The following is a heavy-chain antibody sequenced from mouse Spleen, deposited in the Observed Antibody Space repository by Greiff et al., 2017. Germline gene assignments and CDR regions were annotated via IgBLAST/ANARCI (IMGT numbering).Heavy chain of an antibody. CDR2: ISSGGSYT. CDR1: GFTFSSYG. Sequence: EVKLMESGGDLVKPGGSLKLSCAASGFTFSSYGMSWVRQTPDKRLEWVATISSGGSYTYYPDSVKGRFTISRDNAKNTLYLQMSSLKSEDTAMYYCARHGFYYYGSSPFDYWGQGTTLTVSS. J-gene: IGHJ2*01. CDR3: ARHGFYYYGSSPFDY. D-gene: IGHD1-1*01. V-gene: IGHV5-6*01.